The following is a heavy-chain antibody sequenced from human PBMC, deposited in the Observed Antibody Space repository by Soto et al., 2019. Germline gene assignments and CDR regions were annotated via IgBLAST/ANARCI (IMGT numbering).Heavy chain of an antibody. CDR2: ISAYNGNT. CDR1: GYTFTSYG. D-gene: IGHD1-26*01. Sequence: ASVKVSCKASGYTFTSYGISWVRQAPGQGLEWMGWISAYNGNTNYAQKLQGRVTMTTDTSTSTAYMELRSLRSDDTAVYYCARGDRGSYYRIIGYFDYWGQGTLVTVPS. V-gene: IGHV1-18*01. J-gene: IGHJ4*02. CDR3: ARGDRGSYYRIIGYFDY.